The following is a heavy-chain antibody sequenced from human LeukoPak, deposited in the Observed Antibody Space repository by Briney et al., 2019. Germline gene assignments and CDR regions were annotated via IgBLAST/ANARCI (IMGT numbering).Heavy chain of an antibody. V-gene: IGHV3-48*01. D-gene: IGHD4-23*01. J-gene: IGHJ4*02. CDR2: LIVGNGNQ. CDR1: GFVFSSYS. CDR3: ARDRNGGSFDY. Sequence: GGSLRLSCAASGFVFSSYSMNWVRQAPGKGLEWVSFLIVGNGNQHYADSVKGRFTISRDDAKNSLYLQMNSLRAEDTAVYYCARDRNGGSFDYWGQGTLVTVSS.